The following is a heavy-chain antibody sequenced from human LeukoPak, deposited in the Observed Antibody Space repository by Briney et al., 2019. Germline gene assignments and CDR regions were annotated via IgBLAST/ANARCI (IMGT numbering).Heavy chain of an antibody. D-gene: IGHD6-19*01. J-gene: IGHJ4*02. CDR3: GKAHKSRGIALAAVVVY. Sequence: GGSLRLSCVASGFTFNNYAMTWVRQAPGKGRGWVSGISGRGGGGVLTTYYADSVKGRFTISRDNSANTLYLQMNSLRAEDTAVYYCGKAHKSRGIALAAVVVYWGQGTLVTVSS. V-gene: IGHV3-23*01. CDR1: GFTFNNYA. CDR2: ISGRGGGGVLTT.